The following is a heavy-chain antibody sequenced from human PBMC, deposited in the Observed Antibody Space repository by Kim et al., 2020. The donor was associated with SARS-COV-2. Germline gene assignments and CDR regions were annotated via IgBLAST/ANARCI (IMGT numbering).Heavy chain of an antibody. V-gene: IGHV3-9*01. CDR2: ISWNSGSI. Sequence: GGSLRLSCAASGFTFDDYAMHWVRQAPGKGLEWVSGISWNSGSIGYADSVKGRFTISRDNAKNSLYLQMNSLRAEDTALYYCAKDIRRRLGESDAFDIWGQGTMVTVSS. D-gene: IGHD3-16*01. J-gene: IGHJ3*02. CDR1: GFTFDDYA. CDR3: AKDIRRRLGESDAFDI.